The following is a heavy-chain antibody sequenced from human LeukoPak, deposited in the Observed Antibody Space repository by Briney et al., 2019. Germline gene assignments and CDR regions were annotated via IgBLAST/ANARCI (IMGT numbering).Heavy chain of an antibody. Sequence: GGSLRLSCAASGFTFTRYWMSWVRQAPGKGLEFVANIKQDGTKTEYVDSVKGRFTISRDNAKNSLYLQMNNVRAEDTAVYYCARWRGAQSEFEYWGQGTLVTVT. V-gene: IGHV3-7*01. CDR3: ARWRGAQSEFEY. CDR2: IKQDGTKT. J-gene: IGHJ4*02. CDR1: GFTFTRYW. D-gene: IGHD3-3*01.